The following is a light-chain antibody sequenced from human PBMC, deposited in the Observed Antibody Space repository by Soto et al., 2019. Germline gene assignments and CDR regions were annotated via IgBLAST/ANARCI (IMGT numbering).Light chain of an antibody. Sequence: ELVFTHSSSTQTFTLGERPTLSYQASQSVSSGYLTWYQQRPGEAPRLLIYGASSRATGFPERFSGSGSGTDFTLTISRLEPEDVAVYYCQQFSSYPLTFGGGTKVDIK. CDR2: GAS. V-gene: IGKV3-20*01. CDR3: QQFSSYPLT. J-gene: IGKJ4*01. CDR1: QSVSSGY.